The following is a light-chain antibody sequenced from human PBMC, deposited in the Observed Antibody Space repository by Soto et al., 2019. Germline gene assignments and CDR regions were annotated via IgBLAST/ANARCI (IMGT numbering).Light chain of an antibody. CDR1: SSDVGGYNC. Sequence: QSALTQPRSVSGSPGQSVTVSCTGTSSDVGGYNCVSWYQQHPGKAPKLMIYDVNNRPSGVPDRFSGSKSGNTASLTISGLQAEDEAEYYCCSYAGTPYVFGTGTKLTVL. CDR2: DVN. V-gene: IGLV2-11*01. J-gene: IGLJ1*01. CDR3: CSYAGTPYV.